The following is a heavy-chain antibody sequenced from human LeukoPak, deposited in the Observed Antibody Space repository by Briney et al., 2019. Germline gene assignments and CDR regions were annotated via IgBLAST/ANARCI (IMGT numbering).Heavy chain of an antibody. J-gene: IGHJ4*02. Sequence: PSETLSLTCSVSGGSISSTSDYWGWIRQSPGKGLEWIGTIYYSGSTNYNPSLRSRVTISLDTSKNQFSLKLSSVTAADTAVYYCARQNGGYDLGPLDYWGQGTLVTVSS. V-gene: IGHV4-39*01. CDR3: ARQNGGYDLGPLDY. CDR2: IYYSGST. D-gene: IGHD5-12*01. CDR1: GGSISSTSDY.